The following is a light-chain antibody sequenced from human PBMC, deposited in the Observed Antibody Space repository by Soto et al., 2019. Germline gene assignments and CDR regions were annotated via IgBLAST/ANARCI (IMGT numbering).Light chain of an antibody. CDR3: QQYCTLIT. J-gene: IGKJ5*01. Sequence: EIVLTQSPGTLSLDPGERATLSCRASQRLGNTYLAWYQRKPGQAPRLLIYDASSRATDIPDRFSGSGAGTDFTLALSIREPEDSAVYYGQQYCTLITFGQGTLLEIK. CDR2: DAS. CDR1: QRLGNTY. V-gene: IGKV3-20*01.